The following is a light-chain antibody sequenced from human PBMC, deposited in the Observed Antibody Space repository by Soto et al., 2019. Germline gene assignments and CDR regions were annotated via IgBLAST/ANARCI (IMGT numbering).Light chain of an antibody. CDR1: QSVSSTY. J-gene: IGKJ1*01. V-gene: IGKV3-20*01. CDR2: GTS. Sequence: EIVLTQSPGTLSLSPGERVTLSCRASQSVSSTYLAWYQQRSGQAPRLLIHGTSSRATGIPDRFSGSGSGTDFSLTITRLEPEDFAVYYCQQYGSSRWTFGQGTKVEIK. CDR3: QQYGSSRWT.